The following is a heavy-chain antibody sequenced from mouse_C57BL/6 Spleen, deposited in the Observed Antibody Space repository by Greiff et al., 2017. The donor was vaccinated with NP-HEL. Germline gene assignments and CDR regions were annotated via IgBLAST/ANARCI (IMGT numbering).Heavy chain of an antibody. D-gene: IGHD2-1*01. CDR2: INPNNGGT. V-gene: IGHV1-22*01. CDR1: GYTFTDYN. CDR3: ARFYYGNYEGAMDY. J-gene: IGHJ4*01. Sequence: EVQLQQSGPELVKPGASVKMSCKASGYTFTDYNMHWVKQSHGKSLEWIGYINPNNGGTSYNQKFKGKATLTVNKSSSTAYMELRSLTSEDSAVYYCARFYYGNYEGAMDYWGQGTSVTVSS.